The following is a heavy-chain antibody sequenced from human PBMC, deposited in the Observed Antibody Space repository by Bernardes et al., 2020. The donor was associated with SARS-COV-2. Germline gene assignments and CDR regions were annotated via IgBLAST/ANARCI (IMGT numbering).Heavy chain of an antibody. CDR2: ISAYNGNT. V-gene: IGHV1-18*01. CDR3: ARDRSGYYYTYFDY. D-gene: IGHD3-22*01. CDR1: GYTFTNYG. J-gene: IGHJ4*02. Sequence: ASVKVSCKASGYTFTNYGISWVRQAPGQGLEWMGWISAYNGNTNYAQKLQGRVTITTDTSTTTAYMELMSLRSDDTAVYYCARDRSGYYYTYFDYWGQGTLVTVSS.